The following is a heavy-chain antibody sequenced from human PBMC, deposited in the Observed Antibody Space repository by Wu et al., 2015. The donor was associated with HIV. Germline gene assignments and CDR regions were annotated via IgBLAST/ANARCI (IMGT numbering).Heavy chain of an antibody. Sequence: QVQLVQSGAEVKKPGASVKVSCKASRFTTDDINWLRQATGQGLEWMGWINLNSGNTGYAQKFQGRATISKNTSIITAYVELSSLRSEDTAIYYCARGGIIMGPTIKTSYYMDVWGKGTMVTVSS. J-gene: IGHJ6*03. D-gene: IGHD1-26*01. V-gene: IGHV1-8*03. CDR3: ARGGIIMGPTIKTSYYMDV. CDR1: RFTTDD. CDR2: INLNSGNT.